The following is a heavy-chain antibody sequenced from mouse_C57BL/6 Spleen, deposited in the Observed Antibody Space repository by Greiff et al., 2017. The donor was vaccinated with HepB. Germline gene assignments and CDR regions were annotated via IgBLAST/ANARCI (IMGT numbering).Heavy chain of an antibody. CDR2: INPSNGGT. D-gene: IGHD2-4*01. J-gene: IGHJ1*03. CDR1: GYTFTSYW. CDR3: AREMGIYYDYDGWYFDV. V-gene: IGHV1-53*01. Sequence: QVQLQQPGTELVKPGASVKLSCKASGYTFTSYWMNWVKQRPGQGLEWIGNINPSNGGTNYNEKFKSKATLTVDKSSSTAYMQLSSLTSEDSAVYYCAREMGIYYDYDGWYFDVWGTGTTVTVSS.